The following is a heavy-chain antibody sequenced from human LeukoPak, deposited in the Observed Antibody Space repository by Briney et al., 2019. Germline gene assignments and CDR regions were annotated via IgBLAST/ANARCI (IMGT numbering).Heavy chain of an antibody. CDR2: IYYSGST. V-gene: IGHV4-30-4*08. CDR1: GGTISSGDYY. CDR3: ARGAHFNQPITMIVGNWFDP. D-gene: IGHD3-22*01. Sequence: SQTLSLTCTVSGGTISSGDYYWSWIRQPPGKGLEWIGYIYYSGSTYYNPSLKSRVTISVDTSKNQFSLKLSSVTAADTAVYYSARGAHFNQPITMIVGNWFDPWGQGTLVTVSS. J-gene: IGHJ5*02.